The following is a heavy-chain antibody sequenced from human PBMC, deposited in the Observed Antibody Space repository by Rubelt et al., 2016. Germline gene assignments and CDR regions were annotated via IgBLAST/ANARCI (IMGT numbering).Heavy chain of an antibody. CDR3: ARGWYSSGWRYYFDY. V-gene: IGHV4-34*01. Sequence: QVQLQQWGAGLLKPSATLSLTCAVYGGSFSGYYWRWIRQPPGKGLEWIGEINHIGSTNYNPSLKSRVTISVDTSKNHFSLKLTSVTAADTAVYYCARGWYSSGWRYYFDYWGQGTLVTVSS. CDR2: INHIGST. CDR1: GGSFSGYY. J-gene: IGHJ4*02. D-gene: IGHD6-19*01.